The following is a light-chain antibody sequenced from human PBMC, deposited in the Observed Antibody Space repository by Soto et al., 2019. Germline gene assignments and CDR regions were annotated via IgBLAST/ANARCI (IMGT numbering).Light chain of an antibody. J-gene: IGKJ3*01. Sequence: EIVMTQSPATLSVSPGERATLSCRASQSLSSSLAWYQQKPGQAPRLLIYDASTRATGIPARFSGSGSGTEFTLTISSLQSEDFAIYYCLQYNNWPTFGPGTKVDI. V-gene: IGKV3-15*01. CDR2: DAS. CDR1: QSLSSS. CDR3: LQYNNWPT.